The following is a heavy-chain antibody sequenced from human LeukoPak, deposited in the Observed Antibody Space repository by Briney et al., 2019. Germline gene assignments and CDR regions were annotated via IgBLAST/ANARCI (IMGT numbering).Heavy chain of an antibody. D-gene: IGHD6-19*01. CDR2: ISVYSGST. Sequence: ASVKVSCKASGGTFSSYAISWVRQAPGQGLEWMGWISVYSGSTNYAQNLQGRVTMTTDTSTSTAYMELRSLRSDDTAMYYCARDGISGWYVYWGQGTLVTVSS. V-gene: IGHV1-18*01. J-gene: IGHJ4*02. CDR1: GGTFSSYA. CDR3: ARDGISGWYVY.